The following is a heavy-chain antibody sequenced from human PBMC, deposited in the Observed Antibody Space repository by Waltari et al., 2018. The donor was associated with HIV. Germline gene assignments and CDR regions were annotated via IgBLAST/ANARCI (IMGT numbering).Heavy chain of an antibody. V-gene: IGHV3-11*01. D-gene: IGHD2-15*01. Sequence: AASGFTFSDYYMSWIRQAPGKGLEWVSYISSSGSTIYYADSGKGRFTISRDNAKNSLYLQMNSLRAEDTAVYYCARDLVSVYCSGGSCYPYYYYGMDVWGQGTTVTVSS. CDR3: ARDLVSVYCSGGSCYPYYYYGMDV. CDR1: GFTFSDYY. CDR2: ISSSGSTI. J-gene: IGHJ6*02.